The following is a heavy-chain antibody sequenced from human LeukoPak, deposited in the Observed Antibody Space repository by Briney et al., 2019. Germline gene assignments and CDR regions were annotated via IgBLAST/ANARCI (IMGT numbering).Heavy chain of an antibody. D-gene: IGHD6-19*01. J-gene: IGHJ4*02. V-gene: IGHV4-59*08. CDR2: IYYGGST. CDR1: GGSISSYY. CDR3: ARRGQWLGTEYYFDY. Sequence: SETLSLTCTVSGGSISSYYWSWIRQPPGKGLEWIGYIYYGGSTNYNPSLKSRVTISVDTSKNQFSLKLSSVTAADTAVYYCARRGQWLGTEYYFDYWGQGTLVTVSS.